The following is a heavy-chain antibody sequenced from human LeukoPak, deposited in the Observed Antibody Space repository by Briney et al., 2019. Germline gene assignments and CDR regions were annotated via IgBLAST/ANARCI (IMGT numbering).Heavy chain of an antibody. J-gene: IGHJ4*02. V-gene: IGHV3-74*01. CDR1: GFTFSSYW. CDR2: INSDGSST. D-gene: IGHD6-19*01. CDR3: AKATRGQVVAGTFDY. Sequence: QSGGSLRLSCAASGFTFSSYWMHWVRQAPGKGLVWVSRINSDGSSTSYADSVKGRFTISRDNAKNSLYLQMNSLRAEDTALYYCAKATRGQVVAGTFDYWGQGTLVTVSS.